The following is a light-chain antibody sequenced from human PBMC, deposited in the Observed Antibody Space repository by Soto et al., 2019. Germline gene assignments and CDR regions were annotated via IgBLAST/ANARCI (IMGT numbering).Light chain of an antibody. Sequence: EIVLTQSPGTLSLSPGERATLSCRASQSVSSSYLAWYQQKPGQAPRLLIYGASSRATGIPDRFSGSGSGTDFTLTISRLEPEDFAVSYCQQYGRSSPVSFVQGTRLEIK. V-gene: IGKV3-20*01. CDR1: QSVSSSY. CDR2: GAS. CDR3: QQYGRSSPVS. J-gene: IGKJ5*01.